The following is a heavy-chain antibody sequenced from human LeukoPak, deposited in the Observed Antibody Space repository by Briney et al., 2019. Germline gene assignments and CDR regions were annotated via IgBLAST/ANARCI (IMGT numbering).Heavy chain of an antibody. Sequence: GGSLRLSCAASGFTFSSYWMSWVRQAPGKGLEWVANIKQDGSEKYYVDSVKGRFTISRDNAKNSLYLRMNSLRAEDTAVYYCARDPTYYYDSSGYYPLDFDYWGQGTLVTVSS. V-gene: IGHV3-7*01. D-gene: IGHD3-22*01. CDR3: ARDPTYYYDSSGYYPLDFDY. J-gene: IGHJ4*02. CDR1: GFTFSSYW. CDR2: IKQDGSEK.